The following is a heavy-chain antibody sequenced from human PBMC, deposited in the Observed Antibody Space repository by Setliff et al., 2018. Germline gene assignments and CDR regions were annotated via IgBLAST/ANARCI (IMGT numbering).Heavy chain of an antibody. CDR3: ARDPLTTNRRRAFDI. V-gene: IGHV4-31*03. CDR2: IYYSGST. J-gene: IGHJ3*02. D-gene: IGHD4-17*01. Sequence: SETLSLTCTVSGGSISSGGYYWCWIRQHPGKGLEWIGYIYYSGSTYYNPSLKSRVTISVDTSKNQFSLKLSSVTAADTAVYYCARDPLTTNRRRAFDIWGQGTMVTVSS. CDR1: GGSISSGGYY.